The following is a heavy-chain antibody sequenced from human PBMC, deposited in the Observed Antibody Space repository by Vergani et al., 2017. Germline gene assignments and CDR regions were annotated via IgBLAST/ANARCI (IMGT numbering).Heavy chain of an antibody. J-gene: IGHJ5*02. Sequence: QLQLQESGPGLVKPSATLSLTCSVSGDSIRSSNYYWGWIRQPPGKGLEWIASIYYSGSTYYNPSLKSRVTISVDTSKNQFSLKLSSVTAADTAVYFCARHSTVEWLVKLGWIDPLGQGILVTVSS. CDR1: GDSIRSSNYY. CDR3: ARHSTVEWLVKLGWIDP. V-gene: IGHV4-39*01. D-gene: IGHD6-19*01. CDR2: IYYSGST.